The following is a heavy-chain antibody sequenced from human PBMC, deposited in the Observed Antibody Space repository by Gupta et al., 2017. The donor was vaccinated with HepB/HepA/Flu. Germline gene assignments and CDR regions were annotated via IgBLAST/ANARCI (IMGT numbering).Heavy chain of an antibody. CDR1: GFSLSTSGVG. Sequence: QITLKESGPTLVKPTQTLTLTCTFSGFSLSTSGVGVGWIRQPPGKALEWLALIYWKDEKRYSPSLKSRLTITKDTSKNQVVLTMTNMDPVDTATYYCEHRNSYGASLYFDYWGQGTLVTVS. D-gene: IGHD3-10*01. J-gene: IGHJ4*02. CDR2: IYWKDEK. CDR3: EHRNSYGASLYFDY. V-gene: IGHV2-5*01.